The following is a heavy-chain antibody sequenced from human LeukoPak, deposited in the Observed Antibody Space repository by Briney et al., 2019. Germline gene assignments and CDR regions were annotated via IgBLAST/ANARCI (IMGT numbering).Heavy chain of an antibody. J-gene: IGHJ4*02. Sequence: SETLSHTCTVSGGSISSGGYYWSWIRQHPGKGLEWIGYIYYSGSTYYNPSLKSRVTISVDTSKNQFSLKLSSVTAADTAVYYCARGGLGYSYGYKDYWGQGTLVTVSS. D-gene: IGHD5-18*01. CDR1: GGSISSGGYY. CDR2: IYYSGST. V-gene: IGHV4-31*03. CDR3: ARGGLGYSYGYKDY.